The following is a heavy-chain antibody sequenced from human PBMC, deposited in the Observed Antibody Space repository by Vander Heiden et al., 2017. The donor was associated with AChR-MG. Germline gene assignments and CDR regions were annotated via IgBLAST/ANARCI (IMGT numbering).Heavy chain of an antibody. J-gene: IGHJ5*02. D-gene: IGHD4-17*01. CDR2: IIPIFGTA. Sequence: QVQLVQSGAEVKKPGSSVKVSCKASGGTFSSYAISWVRQAPGQGLEWMGGIIPIFGTANYAQKFQGRVTITADKSTSTAYMELSSLRSEDTAVYYCARVPLVWDGDYVRVDLNWFDPWGQGTLVTVSS. CDR3: ARVPLVWDGDYVRVDLNWFDP. CDR1: GGTFSSYA. V-gene: IGHV1-69*06.